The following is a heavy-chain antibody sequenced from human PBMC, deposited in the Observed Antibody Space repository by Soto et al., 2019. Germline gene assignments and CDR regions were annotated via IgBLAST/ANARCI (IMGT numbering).Heavy chain of an antibody. J-gene: IGHJ4*02. CDR2: IYYSGST. Sequence: SETLSLTCTVYGDSMRSFYWSWIRQPPGKGLEWIGNIYYSGSTNYNPSRKSRVTMSVDMSRNQVPLKLSSVTAADTAVYYCTRVGGYYGDYPNFDYWGQGALVTVSS. CDR1: GDSMRSFY. D-gene: IGHD4-17*01. V-gene: IGHV4-59*01. CDR3: TRVGGYYGDYPNFDY.